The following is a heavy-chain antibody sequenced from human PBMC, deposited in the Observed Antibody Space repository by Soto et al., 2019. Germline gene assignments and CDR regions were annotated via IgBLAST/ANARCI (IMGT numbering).Heavy chain of an antibody. J-gene: IGHJ4*02. CDR3: ARDLLDTTVDYYFDY. D-gene: IGHD4-17*01. Sequence: SETLSLTCAVYGGSFSGYYWSWIRQPPGKGLEWIGEINHSGSTNYNPSLKSRVTISVDTSKNQFSLELRSVTAADTAAYYCARDLLDTTVDYYFDYWGPGRLVTVSS. CDR1: GGSFSGYY. V-gene: IGHV4-34*01. CDR2: INHSGST.